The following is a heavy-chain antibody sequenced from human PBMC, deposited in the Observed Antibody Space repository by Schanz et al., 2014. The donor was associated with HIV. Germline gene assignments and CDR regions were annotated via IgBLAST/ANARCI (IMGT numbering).Heavy chain of an antibody. CDR1: GFNFNSYG. Sequence: QEQLVASGGGVVQPGRSLRLSCVASGFNFNSYGMHWVRQAPGKGLEWVSAISWNSGSIAYADSVKGRFTISRDNAKNTLFLLMNSLTIEDTGRYYCVKPEEGAFDVWGLGTMVSVSS. CDR3: VKPEEGAFDV. V-gene: IGHV3-NL1*01. CDR2: ISWNSGSI. J-gene: IGHJ3*01.